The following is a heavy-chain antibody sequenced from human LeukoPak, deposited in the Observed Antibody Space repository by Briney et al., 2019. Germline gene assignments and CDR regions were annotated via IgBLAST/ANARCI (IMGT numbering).Heavy chain of an antibody. J-gene: IGHJ4*02. CDR1: GFTFTTYG. CDR3: AKTVGLYYFDS. CDR2: ISSDGSHK. Sequence: GGSLRLSCAASGFTFTTYGMHWVRQAPGKGLEWAAVISSDGSHKYYADSVKGRFTISRDNSKKTLSLQMNSLRVEDTAVYYCAKTVGLYYFDSWGQGTLVTVSS. D-gene: IGHD1-26*01. V-gene: IGHV3-30*18.